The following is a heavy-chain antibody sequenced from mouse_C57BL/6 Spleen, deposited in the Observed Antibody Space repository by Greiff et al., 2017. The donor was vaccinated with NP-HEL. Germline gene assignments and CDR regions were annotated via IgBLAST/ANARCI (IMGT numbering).Heavy chain of an antibody. CDR3: AREDFYWYFDV. J-gene: IGHJ1*03. V-gene: IGHV1-63*01. Sequence: QVHVKQSGAELVRPGTSVKMSCKASGYTFTNYWIGWAKQRPGHGLEWIGDIYPGGGYTNYNEKFKGKATLTADKFSSTAYMQFSSLTSEDSAIYYCAREDFYWYFDVWGTGTTVTVSS. CDR2: IYPGGGYT. CDR1: GYTFTNYW.